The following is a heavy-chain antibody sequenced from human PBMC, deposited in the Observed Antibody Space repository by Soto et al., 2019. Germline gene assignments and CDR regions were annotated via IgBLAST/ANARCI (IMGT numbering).Heavy chain of an antibody. CDR2: IYYSGST. V-gene: IGHV4-59*01. CDR3: ARAPASRGAFDI. CDR1: GASITGSF. D-gene: IGHD6-25*01. Sequence: SETLSLTCTVSGASITGSFWSWIRQPPGKGLEWIGYIYYSGSTNYNPSLKSRVTISVDTSKNQFSLKLSSVAAADTAVYYCARAPASRGAFDIWGQGTMVTVSS. J-gene: IGHJ3*02.